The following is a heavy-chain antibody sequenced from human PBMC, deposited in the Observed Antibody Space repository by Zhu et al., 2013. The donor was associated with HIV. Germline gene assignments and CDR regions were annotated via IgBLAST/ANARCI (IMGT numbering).Heavy chain of an antibody. CDR3: ARDSTGWYSFDY. V-gene: IGHV1-2*02. D-gene: IGHD6-19*01. Sequence: QVQLVQSGAEVKKPGASVKVSCKASGHTFTDYYIHWVRQAPGQGLEWMGWINPNSGGTNYAQKFQGRVTMTRDTSISTAYMELTRLNSDDTAIYYCARDSTGWYSFDYWGQGTLVTVSS. CDR2: INPNSGGT. J-gene: IGHJ4*02. CDR1: GHTFTDYY.